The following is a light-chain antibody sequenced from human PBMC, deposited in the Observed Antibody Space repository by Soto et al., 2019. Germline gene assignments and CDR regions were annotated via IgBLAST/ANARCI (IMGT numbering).Light chain of an antibody. CDR3: QQYGSSPWT. Sequence: PGERATLSCTASQRVSSNFLAWYQQKPGQTPRLLIYDTSTRATGVPTRFSGSGSGTDFTLTISRLEPEDFAVYYCQQYGSSPWTFGQGTKVDIK. J-gene: IGKJ1*01. CDR2: DTS. CDR1: QRVSSNF. V-gene: IGKV3-20*01.